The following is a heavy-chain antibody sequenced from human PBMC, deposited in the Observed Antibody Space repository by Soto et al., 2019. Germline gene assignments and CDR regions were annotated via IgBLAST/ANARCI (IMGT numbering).Heavy chain of an antibody. CDR2: ISCSTSHT. CDR3: ARGRGAAADYFDF. J-gene: IGHJ4*02. D-gene: IGHD6-13*01. CDR1: GFTFSDYY. Sequence: QVQLVESGGGLVKPGGSLRLSCAVSGFTFSDYYMTWIRQAPGKGLEWVSYISCSTSHTNYADSVKGRFTISRDNAKNSLFLQMNSLRAEDTAVYYCARGRGAAADYFDFWGQGTLVTVSS. V-gene: IGHV3-11*05.